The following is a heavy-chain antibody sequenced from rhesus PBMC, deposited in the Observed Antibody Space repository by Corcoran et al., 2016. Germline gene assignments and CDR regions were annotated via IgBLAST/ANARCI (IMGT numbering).Heavy chain of an antibody. CDR1: GYSINSGFY. Sequence: QVQLQESGPGLVKPSETLSLTCAVSGYSINSGFYWVWIRQPPGKGLEYIASISGGSGSTNYNPSLKRRVTISKDMSKNQFSRKLTSVTAADTAVYYCARHGLTGGFDYWGQGVLVTVSS. V-gene: IGHV4-99*01. D-gene: IGHD7-45*01. CDR2: ISGGSGST. CDR3: ARHGLTGGFDY. J-gene: IGHJ4*01.